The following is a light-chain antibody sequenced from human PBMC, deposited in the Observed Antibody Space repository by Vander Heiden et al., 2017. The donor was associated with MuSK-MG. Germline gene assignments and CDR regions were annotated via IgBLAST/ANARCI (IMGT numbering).Light chain of an antibody. CDR3: QQGYNSPYT. CDR2: SAS. J-gene: IGKJ2*01. V-gene: IGKV1-39*01. Sequence: DIQMTQSPSSLSASVGDRVTITCRASQRFTTYLNWYQHKPGTAPKLLINSASSLQSGVPSRFSGSGSGPDFTLTISRLQPEDFATYYCQQGYNSPYTFGQGTKLEMK. CDR1: QRFTTY.